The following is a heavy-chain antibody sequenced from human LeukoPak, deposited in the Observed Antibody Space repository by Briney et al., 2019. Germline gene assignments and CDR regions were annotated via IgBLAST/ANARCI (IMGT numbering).Heavy chain of an antibody. CDR3: ARDSLYCSSTSCYPLPGYYYMDV. Sequence: GASVKVSCKASGYTFTSYYMHWVRQAPGQGLEWMGIINPSGGSTSYAQKFQGRVTMTRDTSTSTVYMELSSLRSEDTAVYYCARDSLYCSSTSCYPLPGYYYMDVWGKGTTVTVSS. V-gene: IGHV1-46*01. D-gene: IGHD2-2*01. CDR2: INPSGGST. CDR1: GYTFTSYY. J-gene: IGHJ6*03.